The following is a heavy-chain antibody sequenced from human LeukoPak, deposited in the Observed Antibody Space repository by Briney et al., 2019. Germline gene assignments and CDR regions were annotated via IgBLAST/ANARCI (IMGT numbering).Heavy chain of an antibody. CDR2: INSDGSST. V-gene: IGHV3-74*01. CDR3: ASLAVAGNGDY. CDR1: GFTFGSSW. D-gene: IGHD6-19*01. Sequence: PGGSLRLSCAASGFTFGSSWMNWVRQAPGKGLVWVSRINSDGSSTGYADSVKGRFTISRDNAKNTLYLQMNSLRAEDTAVYYCASLAVAGNGDYWGQGTLVTVSS. J-gene: IGHJ4*02.